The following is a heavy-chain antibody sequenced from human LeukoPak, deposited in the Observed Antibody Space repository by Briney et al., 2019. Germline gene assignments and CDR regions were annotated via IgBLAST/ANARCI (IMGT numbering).Heavy chain of an antibody. CDR3: ASNPRGDSWTFDY. CDR1: GYTLSSYG. Sequence: ASVKVSCKASGYTLSSYGVNWVRQAPGQGLEWMGWISIYNGNTECAQILQGRVTMTTDTSTSTVYMELTSLRSDDTAVYYCASNPRGDSWTFDYWGQGTLVTVSS. CDR2: ISIYNGNT. J-gene: IGHJ4*02. D-gene: IGHD2-21*02. V-gene: IGHV1-18*04.